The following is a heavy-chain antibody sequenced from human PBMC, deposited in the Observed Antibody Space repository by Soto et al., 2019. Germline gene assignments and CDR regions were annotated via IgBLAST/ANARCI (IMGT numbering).Heavy chain of an antibody. D-gene: IGHD6-19*01. V-gene: IGHV3-33*05. CDR2: ILYDGSDK. J-gene: IGHJ4*02. Sequence: QVQLVESGGGVVQPGRSLRLSCAASGFTFSSYGMHWVRQAPGKGLEWVAMILYDGSDKYYVDSVKGRFTISRDNSKNTLFLQMNSLRVEDTAVYYCARDRNGWYFEYWGQGTLVTVSS. CDR1: GFTFSSYG. CDR3: ARDRNGWYFEY.